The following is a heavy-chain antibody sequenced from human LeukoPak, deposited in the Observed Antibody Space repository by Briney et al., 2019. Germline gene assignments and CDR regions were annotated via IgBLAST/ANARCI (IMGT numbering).Heavy chain of an antibody. Sequence: ASVKVSCKASGYTFTSYGISWVRQAPGQGLEWMGWINPNSGGTNYAQKFQGRVTMTRDTSISTAYMELSRLRSDDTAVYYCAREATVTIGYWGQGTLVTVSS. CDR1: GYTFTSYG. CDR3: AREATVTIGY. CDR2: INPNSGGT. V-gene: IGHV1-2*02. J-gene: IGHJ4*02. D-gene: IGHD4-11*01.